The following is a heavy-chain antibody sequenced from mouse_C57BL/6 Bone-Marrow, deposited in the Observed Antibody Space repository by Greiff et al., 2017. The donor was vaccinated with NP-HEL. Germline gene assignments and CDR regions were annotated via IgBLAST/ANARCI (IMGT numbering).Heavy chain of an antibody. Sequence: QVQLQQSGAELVKPGASVKLSCKASGYTFTSYWMHWVKQRPGQGLEWIGMIHPNSGSTNYNEKFKSKATLTVDKSSSTAYMQLSSLTSEDSAVYYCVGAPITTVVEDWYCDVWGTGTTVTVSS. V-gene: IGHV1-64*01. CDR2: IHPNSGST. CDR1: GYTFTSYW. D-gene: IGHD1-1*01. J-gene: IGHJ1*03. CDR3: VGAPITTVVEDWYCDV.